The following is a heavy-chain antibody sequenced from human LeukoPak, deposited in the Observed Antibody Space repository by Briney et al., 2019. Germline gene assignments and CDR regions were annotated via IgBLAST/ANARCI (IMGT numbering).Heavy chain of an antibody. V-gene: IGHV4-34*01. CDR1: GFTFSNAW. D-gene: IGHD1-26*01. Sequence: GSLRLSCAASGFTFSNAWMSWIRQSPGKGLEWIGEINHSESADYNPSLKSRVTISVDTSKNQFSLNLRSVTAADTAVYYCARDMWEGYWGQGSLVTVSS. CDR2: INHSESA. J-gene: IGHJ4*02. CDR3: ARDMWEGY.